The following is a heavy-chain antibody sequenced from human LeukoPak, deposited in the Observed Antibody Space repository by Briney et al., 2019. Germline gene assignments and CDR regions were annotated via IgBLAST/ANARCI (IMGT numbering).Heavy chain of an antibody. Sequence: ASVKVSCKASGYTFTNYDINWVRQATGQGLEWMGWMNPNSGNTGYAQKFQGRVTITRNTPISTAYMELSSLTSEDTAVYYCARGIMGATTALYYFDYWGQGTLVTVSS. J-gene: IGHJ4*02. V-gene: IGHV1-8*03. CDR2: MNPNSGNT. CDR1: GYTFTNYD. CDR3: ARGIMGATTALYYFDY. D-gene: IGHD1-26*01.